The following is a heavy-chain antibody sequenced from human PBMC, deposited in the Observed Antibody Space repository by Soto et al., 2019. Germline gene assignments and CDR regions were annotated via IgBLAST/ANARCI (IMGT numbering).Heavy chain of an antibody. CDR3: ARDQWDILTGYSTPYYFDY. Sequence: GASVKVSCKASGYTFTSYAMHWVRQAPGQRLEWMGWINAGNGNTKYSQKFQGRVTITRDTSASTAYMELSSLRSEDTAVYYCARDQWDILTGYSTPYYFDYWGQGTLVTVS. V-gene: IGHV1-3*01. CDR2: INAGNGNT. J-gene: IGHJ4*02. D-gene: IGHD3-9*01. CDR1: GYTFTSYA.